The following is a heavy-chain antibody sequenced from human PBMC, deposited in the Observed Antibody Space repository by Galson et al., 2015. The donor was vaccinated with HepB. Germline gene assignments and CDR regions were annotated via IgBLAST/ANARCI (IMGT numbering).Heavy chain of an antibody. CDR2: IRSNAYGGTT. Sequence: SLRLSCAASGFNFGDYPMSWFRQAPGKGLEWVGFIRSNAYGGTTEFAASVKGRFTISRDDSKTIAYLEMNSLKTEDTAVYFCTRVDYYGLGITHHLGYYFDYRGQGTLVTVSS. CDR3: TRVDYYGLGITHHLGYYFDY. V-gene: IGHV3-49*03. J-gene: IGHJ4*02. CDR1: GFNFGDYP. D-gene: IGHD3-10*01.